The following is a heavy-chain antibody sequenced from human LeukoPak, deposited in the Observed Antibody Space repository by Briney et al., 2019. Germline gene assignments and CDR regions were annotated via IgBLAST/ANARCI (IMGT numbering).Heavy chain of an antibody. J-gene: IGHJ5*02. D-gene: IGHD3-10*01. Sequence: PGGSLRLSCAASGFTFSSYSMNWVRQAPGKGLEWVSSISSSSSYIYYADSVKGRFTISRDNAKNSLYLQMNSLRAEDTAVYYCARDLNDLRRAHKPSPNWFDPWGQGTLVTVSS. CDR1: GFTFSSYS. V-gene: IGHV3-21*01. CDR3: ARDLNDLRRAHKPSPNWFDP. CDR2: ISSSSSYI.